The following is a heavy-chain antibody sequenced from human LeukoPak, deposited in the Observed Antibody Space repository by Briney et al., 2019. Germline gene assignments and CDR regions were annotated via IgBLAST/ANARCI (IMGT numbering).Heavy chain of an antibody. D-gene: IGHD2-15*01. CDR2: IYYSESN. CDR1: GGSINSGAYY. CDR3: AGCSGGSPIDAFHI. J-gene: IGHJ3*02. Sequence: SQTLSLTCTVSGGSINSGAYYWSWTRQHPGKGLEWIGYIYYSESNYYNPSLKSRVTISVDTSKNQFSLKLSSVTAADTAVYYCAGCSGGSPIDAFHIWGQGTMVTVSS. V-gene: IGHV4-31*03.